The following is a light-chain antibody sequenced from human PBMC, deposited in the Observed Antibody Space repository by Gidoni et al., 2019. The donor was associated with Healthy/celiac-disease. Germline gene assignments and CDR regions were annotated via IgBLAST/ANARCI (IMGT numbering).Light chain of an antibody. CDR3: QAWDSSTGVV. J-gene: IGLJ2*01. CDR2: QDS. V-gene: IGLV3-1*01. CDR1: KLGDKY. Sequence: SYELTQPPSVSVSPGQTASITCPGDKLGDKYACWYPQKPGQSPVLVIYQDSKRPSGIPERFSGSNSGNTATLTISGTQAMDEADYYCQAWDSSTGVVFGGGTKLTV.